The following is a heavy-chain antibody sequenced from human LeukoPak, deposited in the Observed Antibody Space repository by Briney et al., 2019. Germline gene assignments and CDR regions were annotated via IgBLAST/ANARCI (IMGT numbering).Heavy chain of an antibody. CDR1: GGSFSGYY. D-gene: IGHD3-10*01. CDR2: INHSGST. J-gene: IGHJ3*02. CDR3: ARGRYRHYYGSGSPPNDAFDI. Sequence: PSETQSLTCAVYGGSFSGYYWSWIRQPPGKGLEWIGEINHSGSTNYNPSLKSRVTISVDTSKNQFSLKLSSVTAADTAVYYCARGRYRHYYGSGSPPNDAFDIWGQGTMVTVSS. V-gene: IGHV4-34*01.